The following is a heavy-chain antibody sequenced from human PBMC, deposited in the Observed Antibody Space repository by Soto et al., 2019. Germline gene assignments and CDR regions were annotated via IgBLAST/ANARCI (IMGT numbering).Heavy chain of an antibody. V-gene: IGHV3-21*01. CDR3: ARGLYYYDSSAYYAP. D-gene: IGHD3-22*01. CDR1: GFTFSSYS. CDR2: ISSSSYI. Sequence: GGSLRLSCAASGFTFSSYSMNWVRQAPGKGLEWVSSISSSSYIYYADSVKGRFTISSDNAKNSLYLQINSLRAEETAVYYCARGLYYYDSSAYYAPWGQGTLVTVSS. J-gene: IGHJ5*02.